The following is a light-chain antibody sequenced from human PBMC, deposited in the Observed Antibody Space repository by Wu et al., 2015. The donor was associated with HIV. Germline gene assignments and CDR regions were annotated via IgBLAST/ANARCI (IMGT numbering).Light chain of an antibody. CDR1: QSVNN. CDR3: QQRSDWAIT. J-gene: IGKJ5*01. V-gene: IGKV3-11*01. CDR2: DAS. Sequence: EIVMTQSPATLSVSPGERVTLSCRASQSVNNLAWYHHKPGQAPRLLIYDASSRAAGIPARFSGSGSGTDFTLTISSLEPEDFAIYYCQQRSDWAITFGPGTRLEIK.